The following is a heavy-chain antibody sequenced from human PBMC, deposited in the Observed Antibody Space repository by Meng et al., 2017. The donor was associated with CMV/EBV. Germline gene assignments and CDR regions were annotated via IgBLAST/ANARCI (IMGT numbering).Heavy chain of an antibody. CDR1: GFTFDIYG. V-gene: IGHV3-30*02. CDR3: AKDLWVRQLNTSPSFGY. CDR2: IRYDGSST. D-gene: IGHD2-2*01. J-gene: IGHJ4*02. Sequence: GGSLRLSCAASGFTFDIYGLHWARQAPGKGLERVAFIRYDGSSTYSSDSVKGRFTISRDNSKNTMYLQMNSLTTEDTAIYYCAKDLWVRQLNTSPSFGYWGQGTLVTVSS.